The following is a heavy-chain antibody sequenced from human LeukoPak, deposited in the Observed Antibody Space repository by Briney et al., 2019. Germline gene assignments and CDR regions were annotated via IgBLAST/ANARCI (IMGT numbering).Heavy chain of an antibody. V-gene: IGHV3-30-3*01. D-gene: IGHD3-10*01. J-gene: IGHJ4*02. CDR3: ARDLLAPGGY. CDR1: GFTFSSYA. CDR2: ISYDGSNK. Sequence: QPGGSLRLSCAASGFTFSSYAMHWVRQAPGKGLEWVAVISYDGSNKYYADSVKGRFTISRDNSKNTLYLQMNSLRAEDTAVYYCARDLLAPGGYWGQGTLVTVSS.